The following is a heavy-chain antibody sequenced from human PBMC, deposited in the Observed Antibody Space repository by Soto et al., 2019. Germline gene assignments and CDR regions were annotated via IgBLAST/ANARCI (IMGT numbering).Heavy chain of an antibody. Sequence: QVQLVQSGAEVKKPGASVKVSCKASGYTFTSYDINWVRQATGQGLEWMGWMNPSSGNTGYAQQFQGRVSMTRDTSLNTAYMELSSLRSEDPGVYYCARGVAVDYWGQGTLVTVSS. D-gene: IGHD6-19*01. CDR3: ARGVAVDY. CDR2: MNPSSGNT. J-gene: IGHJ4*02. V-gene: IGHV1-8*01. CDR1: GYTFTSYD.